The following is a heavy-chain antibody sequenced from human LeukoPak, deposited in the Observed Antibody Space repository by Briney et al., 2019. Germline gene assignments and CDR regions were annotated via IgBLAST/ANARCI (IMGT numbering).Heavy chain of an antibody. D-gene: IGHD5/OR15-5a*01. V-gene: IGHV3-7*01. CDR2: IKQDGSQK. Sequence: PGGSLRVSCAASGFTFSSYWMTWVRQAPGKGLEWVANIKQDGSQKFYLDSVKGRFTISRDNAKESLFLQMNSLRAEDTAVYFCARGWSSVSYYFQYWGQGTLVTVSS. J-gene: IGHJ4*02. CDR1: GFTFSSYW. CDR3: ARGWSSVSYYFQY.